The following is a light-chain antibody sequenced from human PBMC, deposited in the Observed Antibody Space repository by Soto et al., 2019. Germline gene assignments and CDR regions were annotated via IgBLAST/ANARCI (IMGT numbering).Light chain of an antibody. CDR1: QSVSSN. V-gene: IGKV3-15*01. J-gene: IGKJ5*01. CDR3: QQYNSWPPIT. Sequence: EIVMTQSPATLSVSPGERATLSCRASQSVSSNLAWYQQKPGQAPRLLIYGASTRATGIPASFSGSGSGTEFTLTISSLQSEDFGVYYCQQYNSWPPITFGQGTRLEIK. CDR2: GAS.